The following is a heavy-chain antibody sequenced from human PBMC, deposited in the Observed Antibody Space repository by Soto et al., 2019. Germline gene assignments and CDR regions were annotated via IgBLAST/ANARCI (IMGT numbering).Heavy chain of an antibody. CDR3: IRGVGAAPGQCFDY. J-gene: IGHJ4*02. D-gene: IGHD6-13*01. CDR1: GFTFNRYW. Sequence: EVQLVESGGGLFQPGESLRLSCAASGFTFNRYWMHWVRQAPGKGLMWVSRINTDGSGTAYADSVKGRFTISRDNASDTLFLQMNSLRVDDTAVYYCIRGVGAAPGQCFDYWGQGALVTVSS. V-gene: IGHV3-74*01. CDR2: INTDGSGT.